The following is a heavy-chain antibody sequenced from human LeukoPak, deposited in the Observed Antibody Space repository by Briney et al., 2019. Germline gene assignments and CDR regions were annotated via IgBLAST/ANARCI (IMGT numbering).Heavy chain of an antibody. CDR2: INPNSGGT. Sequence: GASVKVSCKASGYTFTGYYMHWVRQAPGQGLEWMGWINPNSGGTNYAQKFQGRVTMTRDTSISTAYMELSRLRSDDTAVYYCARAHSGSYQTPFDYWGQGTLVTVSS. D-gene: IGHD1-26*01. J-gene: IGHJ4*02. V-gene: IGHV1-2*02. CDR3: ARAHSGSYQTPFDY. CDR1: GYTFTGYY.